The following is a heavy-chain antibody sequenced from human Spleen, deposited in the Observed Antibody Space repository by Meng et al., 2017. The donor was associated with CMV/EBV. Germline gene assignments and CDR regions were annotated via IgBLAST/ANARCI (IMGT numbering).Heavy chain of an antibody. CDR2: ISAYNGDT. V-gene: IGHV1-18*01. CDR3: ARDYYDFWSGYWFDP. CDR1: GYTFTSYG. D-gene: IGHD3-3*01. Sequence: ASVKVSCKASGYTFTSYGIRWVRQAPGQGLEWVGWISAYNGDTNYTQKLQGRVTMTTDTSTSTAYMELRSLRSDDTAVYYCARDYYDFWSGYWFDPWGQGTLVTVSS. J-gene: IGHJ5*02.